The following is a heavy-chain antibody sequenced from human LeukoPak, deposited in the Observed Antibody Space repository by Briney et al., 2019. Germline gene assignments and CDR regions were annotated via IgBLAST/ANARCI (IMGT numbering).Heavy chain of an antibody. CDR3: APMDAFDI. CDR2: ISYDGSNK. J-gene: IGHJ3*02. Sequence: GGSLRLSCAASGFTFSSYAMHWARQAPGKGLEWVAVISYDGSNKYYADSVKGRFTISRDNSKNTLYLQMNSLRAEDTAVYYCAPMDAFDIWGQGTMVTVSS. V-gene: IGHV3-30-3*01. CDR1: GFTFSSYA.